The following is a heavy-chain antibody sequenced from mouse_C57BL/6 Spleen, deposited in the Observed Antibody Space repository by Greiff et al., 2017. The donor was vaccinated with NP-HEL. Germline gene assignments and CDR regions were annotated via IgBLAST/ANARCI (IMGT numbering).Heavy chain of an antibody. V-gene: IGHV1-81*01. D-gene: IGHD2-5*01. CDR3: ARRYSNYNYAMDY. J-gene: IGHJ4*01. Sequence: QVQLQQSGAELARPGASVKLSCKASGYTFTSYGISWVKQRTGQGLEWIGEIYPRSGNTYYNEKFKGKATLTADKSSSTAYMELRSLTSEDSAVYFCARRYSNYNYAMDYWGQGTSVTVSS. CDR2: IYPRSGNT. CDR1: GYTFTSYG.